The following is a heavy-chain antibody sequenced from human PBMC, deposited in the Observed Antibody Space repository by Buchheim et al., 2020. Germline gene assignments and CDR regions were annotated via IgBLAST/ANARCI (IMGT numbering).Heavy chain of an antibody. D-gene: IGHD3-10*01. V-gene: IGHV3-7*04. Sequence: DVQLVESGGGLVQPGGSLRLSCAASGFTFSNYWMNWIRQAPGKGLEWVANIKLDGSEKYYVDSVRGQFTISRDNAKNSLYLQMNSLRAEDTAVYYCSRDSLSGDDYWGQGTL. CDR2: IKLDGSEK. J-gene: IGHJ4*02. CDR3: SRDSLSGDDY. CDR1: GFTFSNYW.